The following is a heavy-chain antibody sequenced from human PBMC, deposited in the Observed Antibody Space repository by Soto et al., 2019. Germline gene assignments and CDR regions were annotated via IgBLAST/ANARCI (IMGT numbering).Heavy chain of an antibody. CDR2: IYSGGST. Sequence: EVQLVESGGGLIQPGGSLRLSCAASGFTVISTYMTWVRQAPGKGLEWVSFIYSGGSTYYADSVKGRFTISRDNSKNTLYLQMNSLRAEDAAVYYWASGWQVRGGLDVWGQGTTVIVSS. CDR3: ASGWQVRGGLDV. D-gene: IGHD2-15*01. J-gene: IGHJ6*02. V-gene: IGHV3-53*01. CDR1: GFTVISTY.